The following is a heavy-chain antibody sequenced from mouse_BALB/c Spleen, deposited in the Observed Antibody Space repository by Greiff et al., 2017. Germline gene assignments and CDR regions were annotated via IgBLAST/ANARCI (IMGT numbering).Heavy chain of an antibody. CDR1: GFTFSSYT. J-gene: IGHJ2*01. D-gene: IGHD1-2*01. CDR2: ISNGGGST. Sequence: EVKVVESGGGLVQPGGSLKLSCAASGFTFSSYTMSWVRQTPEKRLEWVAYISNGGGSTYYPDTVKGRFTISRDNAKNTLYLQMSSLKSEDTAMYYCAREMEGITTATFDYWGQGTTLTVSS. CDR3: AREMEGITTATFDY. V-gene: IGHV5-12-2*01.